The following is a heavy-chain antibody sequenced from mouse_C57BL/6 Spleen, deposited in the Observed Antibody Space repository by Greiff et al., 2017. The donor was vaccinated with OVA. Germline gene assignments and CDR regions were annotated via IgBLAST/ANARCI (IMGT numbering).Heavy chain of an antibody. CDR3: ARAAGITTVVAKKNYFDY. CDR2: IDPNSGGT. J-gene: IGHJ2*01. CDR1: GYTFTSYW. D-gene: IGHD1-1*01. Sequence: VQLQQPGAELVKPGASVKLSCKASGYTFTSYWMHWVKQRPGRGLEWIGRIDPNSGGTKYNEKFKSKATLTVDKPSSTAYMQLSSLTSEDSAVYYCARAAGITTVVAKKNYFDYWGQGTTLTVSS. V-gene: IGHV1-72*01.